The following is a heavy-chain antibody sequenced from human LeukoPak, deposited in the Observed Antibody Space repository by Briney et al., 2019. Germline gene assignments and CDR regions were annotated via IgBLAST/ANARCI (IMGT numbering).Heavy chain of an antibody. J-gene: IGHJ4*02. CDR2: INPDGTII. Sequence: GGSLSLSCVGSGFTYTDYWMHWFRQAPGKGPVWVSRINPDGTIIDYADSVKGRFSISRDNAKNLLYLQMNGLRADDTAVYYCAKDLNWNTAYLRGQGILVTVSS. CDR1: GFTYTDYW. V-gene: IGHV3-74*01. CDR3: AKDLNWNTAYL. D-gene: IGHD1-20*01.